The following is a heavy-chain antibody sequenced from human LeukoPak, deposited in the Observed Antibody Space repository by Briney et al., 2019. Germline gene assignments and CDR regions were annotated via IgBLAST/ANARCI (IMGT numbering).Heavy chain of an antibody. CDR2: INPNSGGT. CDR3: ARVSVYGRAAQYYFDY. J-gene: IGHJ4*02. V-gene: IGHV1-2*02. CDR1: GYTFTGYY. Sequence: APVKVSCKAPGYTFTGYYMHWVRQAPGQGLEWMGWINPNSGGTSYAQKFQGRVTMTRDTSISTAYMELSRLRSDDTAVYYCARVSVYGRAAQYYFDYWGQGTLVTVSS. D-gene: IGHD5/OR15-5a*01.